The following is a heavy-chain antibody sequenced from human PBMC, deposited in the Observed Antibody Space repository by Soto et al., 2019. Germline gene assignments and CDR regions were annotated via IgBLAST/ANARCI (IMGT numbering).Heavy chain of an antibody. J-gene: IGHJ3*02. CDR2: IYQSGTT. V-gene: IGHV4-30-2*01. CDR1: GGSISSGGYS. CDR3: ARGFGHYQLYGKEGSAFHI. D-gene: IGHD3-10*01. Sequence: PSETLSLTCAVSGGSISSGGYSWSWIRQPPGKGLEWIGYIYQSGTTYYNPSLKSRVTISVDRSKNQFSLKLTSVTAADTAVYYCARGFGHYQLYGKEGSAFHIWGQGTMVTVSS.